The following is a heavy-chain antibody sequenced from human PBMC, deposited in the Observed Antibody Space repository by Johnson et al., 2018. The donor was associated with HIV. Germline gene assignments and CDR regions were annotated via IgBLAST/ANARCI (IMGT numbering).Heavy chain of an antibody. D-gene: IGHD6-19*01. J-gene: IGHJ3*01. Sequence: VQLVESGGGLVQPGRSLRLSCTASGFTFDYYGMSWVRQAPGKGLEWVSSINWNGGSTVYTDSVKGRFTISRDNAKNSLYLQMNSLRAEDTALYYCARSIAVAGTESDALDFWGQGTMVIVSS. V-gene: IGHV3-20*04. CDR2: INWNGGST. CDR3: ARSIAVAGTESDALDF. CDR1: GFTFDYYG.